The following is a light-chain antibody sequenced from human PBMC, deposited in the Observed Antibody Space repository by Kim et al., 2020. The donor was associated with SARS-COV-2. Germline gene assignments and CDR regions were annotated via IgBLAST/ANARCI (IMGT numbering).Light chain of an antibody. CDR1: QSVLHSANDKNN. V-gene: IGKV4-1*01. CDR3: QQYYSTPWT. CDR2: WAS. J-gene: IGKJ1*01. Sequence: DIVMTQSPASLAVSLGERVTIKCKSSQSVLHSANDKNNLAWYQQRPGQFPKLLIYWASTRESGVPDRFRGSGSGTDFTLTISSLQAEDVAVYYCQQYYSTPWTFGQGTKVDIK.